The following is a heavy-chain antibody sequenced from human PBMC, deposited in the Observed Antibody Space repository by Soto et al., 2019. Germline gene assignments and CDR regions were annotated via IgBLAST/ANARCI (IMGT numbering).Heavy chain of an antibody. CDR3: AKDAGSGDGLWIVSD. CDR1: GFSFNKYA. J-gene: IGHJ4*02. Sequence: DVQLLESGGGLVQPGGSLRLSCAASGFSFNKYAMIWVRQAPGKVQEWVSGITGSGSTIDYIESVKGRFTISRDNSKNTVYLQMNSLRAEDTALYYCAKDAGSGDGLWIVSDWGQVTPVTVS. V-gene: IGHV3-23*01. D-gene: IGHD2-21*02. CDR2: ITGSGSTI.